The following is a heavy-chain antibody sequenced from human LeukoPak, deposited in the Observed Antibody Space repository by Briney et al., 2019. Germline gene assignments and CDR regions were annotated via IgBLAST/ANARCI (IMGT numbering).Heavy chain of an antibody. D-gene: IGHD2-2*02. CDR1: GGSFSGYY. CDR2: INHSGST. J-gene: IGHJ4*02. V-gene: IGHV4-34*01. CDR3: ARVWGCSSTSCYIWFDY. Sequence: TETLSLTCAVYGGSFSGYYWSWIRQPPGKGLEWIGEINHSGSTNYNPSLKSRVTISVDTSKNQFSLKLSSVTAADTAVYYCARVWGCSSTSCYIWFDYWGQGTLVTVSS.